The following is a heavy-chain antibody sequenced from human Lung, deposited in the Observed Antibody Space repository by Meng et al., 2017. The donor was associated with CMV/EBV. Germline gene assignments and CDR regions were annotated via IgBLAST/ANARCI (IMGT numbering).Heavy chain of an antibody. J-gene: IGHJ4*02. V-gene: IGHV3-13*01. CDR3: ARARSPTHFDY. Sequence: GESLKISCAASGFTFSTYDFHWVRQPTGKGLEWVSSIGTVGDTYSIGSVKGRFIISREDAKNSVYLQMNGLRDGDTGLYYCARARSPTHFDYWGQGALVTVDS. CDR2: IGTVGDT. CDR1: GFTFSTYD.